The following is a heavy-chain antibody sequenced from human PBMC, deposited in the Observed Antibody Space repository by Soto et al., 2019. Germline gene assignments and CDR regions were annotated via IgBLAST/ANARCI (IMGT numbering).Heavy chain of an antibody. D-gene: IGHD2-15*01. CDR1: EFTVSGHA. Sequence: EVQVLESGGGLVQPGGSLRLSCEGSEFTVSGHAMTWIRQAPGKGPEWVSTITADGGTYYADSVKGRFAMSRDPSENTLYLQMNSLGAEDTAAYYCAPHVSCSGVSCQYDAFAIRGQGTMVTVSS. CDR3: APHVSCSGVSCQYDAFAI. CDR2: ITADGGT. J-gene: IGHJ3*02. V-gene: IGHV3-23*01.